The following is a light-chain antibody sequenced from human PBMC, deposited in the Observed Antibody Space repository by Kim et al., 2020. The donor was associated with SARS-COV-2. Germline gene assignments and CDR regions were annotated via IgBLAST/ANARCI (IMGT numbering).Light chain of an antibody. CDR3: LQHNSRPWT. Sequence: DIQMTQSPSSLSASVGDRVTITCRASQDIRNDSAWYQQKPGKAPKRLIFVASTLERGVPSRFSGSKSGTQFTLTISSLQPEDFATYYCLQHNSRPWTFGQGTKVDIK. V-gene: IGKV1-17*01. CDR1: QDIRND. J-gene: IGKJ1*01. CDR2: VAS.